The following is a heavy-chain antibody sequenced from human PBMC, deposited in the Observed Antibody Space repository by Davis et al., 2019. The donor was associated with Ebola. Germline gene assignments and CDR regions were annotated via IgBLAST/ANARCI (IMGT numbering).Heavy chain of an antibody. CDR1: GFTFSSYA. D-gene: IGHD3-22*01. V-gene: IGHV3-30-3*01. J-gene: IGHJ4*02. Sequence: PGGSLRLSCAASGFTFSSYAMHWVRQAPGKGLEWVAVISYDGSNKYYADSVKGRFTISRDNSKNTLYLQMNSLRAEDTAVYYCARETWQRDSSGPIRGSFDYWGQGTLVTVSS. CDR2: ISYDGSNK. CDR3: ARETWQRDSSGPIRGSFDY.